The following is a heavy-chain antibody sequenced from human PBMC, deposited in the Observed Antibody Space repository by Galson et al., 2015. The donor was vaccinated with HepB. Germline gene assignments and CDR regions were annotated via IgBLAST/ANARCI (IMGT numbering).Heavy chain of an antibody. V-gene: IGHV5-51*01. J-gene: IGHJ4*02. CDR1: GYIFTNYW. CDR2: IYPGDSDT. D-gene: IGHD6-6*01. Sequence: QSGAEVKKPGDSLKISCQGSGYIFTNYWIGWVLQMPGKGLEWMGIIYPGDSDTRYSPSFQGQVTISADKSISTAYLQWSSLKASDTAIYYCARHGSIGARVNYFDYWGQGTLVTVSS. CDR3: ARHGSIGARVNYFDY.